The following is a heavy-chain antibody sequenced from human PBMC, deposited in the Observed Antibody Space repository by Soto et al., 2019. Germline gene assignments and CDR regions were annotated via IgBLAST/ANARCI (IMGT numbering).Heavy chain of an antibody. J-gene: IGHJ4*02. D-gene: IGHD5-12*01. V-gene: IGHV3-30-3*01. Sequence: QVQLVESGGGVVQPGRSLRLSCAASGFTFSSYAMHWVRQAPGKGLEWVAVISYDGSNKCYADSVKGRFTISRDNSKNTRYLQMNSLRAEDTAVYYCARDGYRKGYFDYWGQGTLVTVSS. CDR3: ARDGYRKGYFDY. CDR2: ISYDGSNK. CDR1: GFTFSSYA.